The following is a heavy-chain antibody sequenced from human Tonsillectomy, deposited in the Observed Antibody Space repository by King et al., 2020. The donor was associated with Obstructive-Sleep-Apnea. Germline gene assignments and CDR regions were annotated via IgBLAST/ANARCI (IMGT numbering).Heavy chain of an antibody. J-gene: IGHJ2*01. Sequence: LPLQESGPRLVKPSETLSLTCTVSGGSMSTYFYYWGWIRQPPGKGLEWIGNIDYGGNTYYTPSLRGRGTISINTPKKQFSLKLNSVTAADTAVYYCAKLATPFTYFDLWGRGTLVTVSS. CDR3: AKLATPFTYFDL. V-gene: IGHV4-39*01. CDR2: IDYGGNT. CDR1: GGSMSTYFYY.